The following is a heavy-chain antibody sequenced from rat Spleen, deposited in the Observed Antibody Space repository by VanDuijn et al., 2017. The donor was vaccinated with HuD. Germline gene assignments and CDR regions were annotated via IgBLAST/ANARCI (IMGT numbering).Heavy chain of an antibody. CDR2: INTGGGIT. Sequence: EVQLVESGGGLVQPGRSLKLSCTTSGFTFSNYYMAWVRQAPTKGLEWVAYINTGGGITYYRDSVKGRFTVSGDNAKSTLYLQMDSLRSEDTATYYCAKGGYNYGWFAYWGQGTLVTVSS. J-gene: IGHJ3*01. D-gene: IGHD1-4*01. V-gene: IGHV5S23*01. CDR1: GFTFSNYY. CDR3: AKGGYNYGWFAY.